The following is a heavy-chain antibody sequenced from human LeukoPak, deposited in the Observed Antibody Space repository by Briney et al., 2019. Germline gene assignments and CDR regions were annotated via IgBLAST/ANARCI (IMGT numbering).Heavy chain of an antibody. Sequence: GGSLRLSCAASGFTFSSYSMNWVRQAPGKGLEWVSSISSSSSYIYYADSVKGRFTISRDNAKNSLYLQMNSLRAEDTAVYYCARDPDAPTYYYDSSEYWGQGTLVTVSS. CDR1: GFTFSSYS. J-gene: IGHJ4*02. CDR3: ARDPDAPTYYYDSSEY. D-gene: IGHD3-22*01. CDR2: ISSSSSYI. V-gene: IGHV3-21*01.